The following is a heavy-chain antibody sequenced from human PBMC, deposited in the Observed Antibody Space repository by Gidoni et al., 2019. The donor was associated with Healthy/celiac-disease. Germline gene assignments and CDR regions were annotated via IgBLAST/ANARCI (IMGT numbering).Heavy chain of an antibody. CDR1: GGTFSSYA. D-gene: IGHD3-10*01. CDR3: ARVGGYYYGSGSYSPFDY. V-gene: IGHV1-69*01. J-gene: IGHJ4*02. Sequence: QVQLVQSAAAVSKPGSSVTVSCKASGGTFSSYAISWVRQAPGQGLEWMGGIIPIFGTANYGQKLQGRGTITADESASTAYMELSSMGSEDTGVYYCARVGGYYYGSGSYSPFDYWGQGTLVTVSS. CDR2: IIPIFGTA.